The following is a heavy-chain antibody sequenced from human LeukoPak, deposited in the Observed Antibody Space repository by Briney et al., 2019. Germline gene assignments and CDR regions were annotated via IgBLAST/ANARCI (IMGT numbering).Heavy chain of an antibody. V-gene: IGHV3-21*01. D-gene: IGHD6-19*01. J-gene: IGHJ4*02. CDR2: ISSSSSYI. Sequence: GGSLRLSCAASGFTFSSYSMNWVRQAPGKGLEWVSSISSSSSYIYYADSVKGRFTISRDNAKNSLYLQMNSLRAEDTAVYYCASGKRAVAAPFGYWGQGTLVTVSS. CDR3: ASGKRAVAAPFGY. CDR1: GFTFSSYS.